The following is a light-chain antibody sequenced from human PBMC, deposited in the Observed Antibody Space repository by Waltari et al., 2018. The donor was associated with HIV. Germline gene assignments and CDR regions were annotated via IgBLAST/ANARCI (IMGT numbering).Light chain of an antibody. Sequence: QSALPQPASVSGSPGQPLTISCTGTSSDVGGYTLFSWYQQPPGKAPKLMIYEVSKRPSGVSNRFSGSKSGNTASLTISGLQAEDEADYYCCAYAGSTTYVIFGGGTKLTVL. J-gene: IGLJ2*01. CDR1: SSDVGGYTL. CDR3: CAYAGSTTYVI. CDR2: EVS. V-gene: IGLV2-23*02.